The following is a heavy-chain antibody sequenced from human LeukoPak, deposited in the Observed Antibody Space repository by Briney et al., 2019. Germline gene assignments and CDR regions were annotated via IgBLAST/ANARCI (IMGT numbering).Heavy chain of an antibody. CDR1: GYTFTTYP. J-gene: IGHJ6*02. V-gene: IGHV1-69*13. CDR3: ALHKYYYDSSGYYGMDV. CDR2: IIPIFGTA. Sequence: SVKVSCKASGYTFTTYPINWVRQAPGQGLEWMGGIIPIFGTANYAQKFQGRVTITADESTSTAYMELSSLRSEDTAVYYCALHKYYYDSSGYYGMDVWGQGTTVTVSS. D-gene: IGHD3-22*01.